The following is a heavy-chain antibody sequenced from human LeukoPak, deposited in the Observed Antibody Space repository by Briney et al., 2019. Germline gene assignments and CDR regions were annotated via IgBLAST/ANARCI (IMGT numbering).Heavy chain of an antibody. D-gene: IGHD2-8*01. CDR3: ARAPRAAWYYFDY. CDR2: IYNSGST. J-gene: IGHJ4*02. CDR1: GGSISSSSYY. Sequence: PSETLSLTCTVSGGSISSSSYYWSWIRQPSGKGLEWIGYIYNSGSTNYNPSLKSRVTISLGTSKNQFSLKLSSVTAADTAVYYCARAPRAAWYYFDYWGRGTLVTVSS. V-gene: IGHV4-61*01.